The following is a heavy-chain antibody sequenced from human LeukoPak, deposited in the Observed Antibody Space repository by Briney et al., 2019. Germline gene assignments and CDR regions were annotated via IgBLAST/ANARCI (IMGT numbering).Heavy chain of an antibody. J-gene: IGHJ4*02. D-gene: IGHD6-6*01. CDR2: ISSGGRTT. V-gene: IGHV3-48*03. CDR3: ARGELTSSSWDY. Sequence: GGSLRLSCAASGFTFSSYEMNWVRQAPGKGLDWVSYISSGGRTTYYADSVKGRFTISRDNAKNSLYLQMNSLRAEDTAVYYCARGELTSSSWDYWGQGTLVTVSS. CDR1: GFTFSSYE.